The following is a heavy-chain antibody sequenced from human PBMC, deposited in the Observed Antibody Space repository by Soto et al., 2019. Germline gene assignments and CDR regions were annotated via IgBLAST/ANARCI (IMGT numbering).Heavy chain of an antibody. Sequence: SVKVSCKXSGGTFSSYAISWVRQAPGQGLEWMGGIIPIFGTANYARKFQGRVTITADESTSTAYMELSSLRSEDTAVYYCARDDTAMVSGYYYYGMDVWGQGTTVTVSS. CDR3: ARDDTAMVSGYYYYGMDV. J-gene: IGHJ6*02. CDR1: GGTFSSYA. CDR2: IIPIFGTA. D-gene: IGHD5-18*01. V-gene: IGHV1-69*13.